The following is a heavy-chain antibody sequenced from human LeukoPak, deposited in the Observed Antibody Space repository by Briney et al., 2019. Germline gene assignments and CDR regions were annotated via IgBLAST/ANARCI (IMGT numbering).Heavy chain of an antibody. CDR1: GDSISSYY. D-gene: IGHD5-18*01. J-gene: IGHJ4*02. CDR3: AGSKYNYGYGTSAY. Sequence: SETLSLTCIVSGDSISSYYWSWIRQSPGRGLECTGYFYYSGNTNYNPSLKSRVTMSVDMSKSQFSLKLSSVTAADTAVYYCAGSKYNYGYGTSAYWGQGTLVTVST. V-gene: IGHV4-59*08. CDR2: FYYSGNT.